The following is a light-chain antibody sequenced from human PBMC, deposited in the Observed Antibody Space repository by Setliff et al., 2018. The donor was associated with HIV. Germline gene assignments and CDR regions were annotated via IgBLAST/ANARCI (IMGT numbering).Light chain of an antibody. CDR3: WSYAGSSWV. Sequence: QSVLTQPRSVSGSPGQSVAIPCTGTSSDVGAYNYVSWYQQHPGKAPKLMIYGVTNRPSGVPDRFSGSKSGNTASLTISGLQADDEADYYCWSYAGSSWVFGTGTKVTVL. CDR2: GVT. V-gene: IGLV2-11*01. CDR1: SSDVGAYNY. J-gene: IGLJ1*01.